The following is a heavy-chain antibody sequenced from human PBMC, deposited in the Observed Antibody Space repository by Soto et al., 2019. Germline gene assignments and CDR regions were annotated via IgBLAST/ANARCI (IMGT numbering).Heavy chain of an antibody. CDR1: GFSFRNAW. Sequence: GGSLRLSCAASGFSFRNAWMSWVRQAPGKGLEWVGHIKSQGDGGTRDYAAPAKGRFTISRDDSKNTLFLQMNSLKNEDAAVYFCTTDLQAYCDGTTCYAGNYYYDDMDVWGQGTTVTVSS. D-gene: IGHD2-2*01. V-gene: IGHV3-15*01. CDR2: IKSQGDGGTR. J-gene: IGHJ6*02. CDR3: TTDLQAYCDGTTCYAGNYYYDDMDV.